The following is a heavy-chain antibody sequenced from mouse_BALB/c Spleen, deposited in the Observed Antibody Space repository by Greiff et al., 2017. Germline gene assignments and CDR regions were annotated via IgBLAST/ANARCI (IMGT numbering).Heavy chain of an antibody. CDR3: ARGNGNYHYAMDY. Sequence: VQVVESGPGLVAPSQSLSITCTVSGFSLTSYGVHWVRQPPGKGLEWLGVIWAGGSTNYNSALMSRLSISKDNSKSQVFLKMNSLQTDDTAMYYCARGNGNYHYAMDYWGQGTSVTVSS. V-gene: IGHV2-9*02. D-gene: IGHD2-1*01. J-gene: IGHJ4*01. CDR2: IWAGGST. CDR1: GFSLTSYG.